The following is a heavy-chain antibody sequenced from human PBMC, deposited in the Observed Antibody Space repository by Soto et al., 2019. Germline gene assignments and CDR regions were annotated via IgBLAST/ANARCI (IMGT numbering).Heavy chain of an antibody. Sequence: QVQLQESGPGLVEPSETLSLTCTVSGGSISSYYWSWIRQPPGKGLEWIGDIYYSGSTNYNPSLKSRVTISVDTSKNQFSLKLSSVTAADTAVYFCARRYGLSAFDIWGQGTMVTVSS. D-gene: IGHD3-10*01. CDR3: ARRYGLSAFDI. CDR1: GGSISSYY. CDR2: IYYSGST. J-gene: IGHJ3*02. V-gene: IGHV4-59*08.